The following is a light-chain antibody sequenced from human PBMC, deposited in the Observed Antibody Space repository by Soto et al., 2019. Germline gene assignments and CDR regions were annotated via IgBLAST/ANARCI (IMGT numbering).Light chain of an antibody. Sequence: DIQMTQSPSTLSASVGDRVTITCRASQSISSWLAWYQQKPGKDPKLLIYAASSLESGVPSRFSGSASGTEFTLTISSLQPDDFATYYCQQHNTYPLTFGGGTKVEIK. CDR1: QSISSW. CDR2: AAS. CDR3: QQHNTYPLT. V-gene: IGKV1-5*01. J-gene: IGKJ4*01.